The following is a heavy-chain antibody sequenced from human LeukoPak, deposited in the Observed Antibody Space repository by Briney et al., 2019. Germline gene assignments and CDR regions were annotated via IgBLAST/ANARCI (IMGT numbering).Heavy chain of an antibody. CDR2: FYETLKT. D-gene: IGHD6-19*01. CDR3: AKRGAGSGGLHY. V-gene: IGHV3-23*01. CDR1: GFTFNLYA. Sequence: GGSLRLSCAASGFTFNLYAMTWVRQAPGKGLEWVTTFYETLKTDYADSVKGRFTISRDTSNNMLYLQMNSLRTEDTAIYYCAKRGAGSGGLHYWGQGTLVTVSS. J-gene: IGHJ4*02.